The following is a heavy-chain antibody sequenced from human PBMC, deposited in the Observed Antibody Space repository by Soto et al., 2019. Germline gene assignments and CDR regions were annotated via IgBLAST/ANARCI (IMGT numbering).Heavy chain of an antibody. V-gene: IGHV4-59*01. CDR3: ARLEVEWLARTYSFYYYMDV. CDR2: IFYRGVT. CDR1: DDAITSYH. J-gene: IGHJ6*03. Sequence: ETLSLTCTVSDDAITSYHWTWIRQPPGKGLEWIGYIFYRGVTNYNPSLKSRITMSVDTSKNQFSLKLSSVTAADSAVYYCARLEVEWLARTYSFYYYMDVWGRGTTVTVSS. D-gene: IGHD6-19*01.